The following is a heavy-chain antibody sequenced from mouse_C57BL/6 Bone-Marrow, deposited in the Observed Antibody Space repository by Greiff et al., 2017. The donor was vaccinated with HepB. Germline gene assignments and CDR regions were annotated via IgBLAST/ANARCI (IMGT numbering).Heavy chain of an antibody. D-gene: IGHD2-4*01. Sequence: EVQGVESGPELVKPGASVKISCKASGYSFTGYYMNWVKQSPEKSLEWIGEINPSTGGTTYNQKFKAKATLTVDKSSSTASMQLKSLTSEDSAVYYCARDYDRAYWGQGTLVTVSA. CDR2: INPSTGGT. V-gene: IGHV1-42*01. CDR1: GYSFTGYY. J-gene: IGHJ3*01. CDR3: ARDYDRAY.